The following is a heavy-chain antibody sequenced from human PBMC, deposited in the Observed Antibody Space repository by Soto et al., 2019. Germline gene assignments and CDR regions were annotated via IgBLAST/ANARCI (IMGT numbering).Heavy chain of an antibody. CDR2: IIPFFGTA. V-gene: IGHV1-69*01. CDR1: GGTFSSYA. D-gene: IGHD1-20*01. CDR3: AIDPRDNWNGNYYYCLDV. J-gene: IGHJ6*02. Sequence: QVQLVQSGAEVKKPGSSVKVSCKASGGTFSSYAISWVRQAPGQGLEWMGGIIPFFGTANYAQKLQGRVTITADDSTSTAYMALSSLRSEDTAAYYCAIDPRDNWNGNYYYCLDVCGQGTTVTVSS.